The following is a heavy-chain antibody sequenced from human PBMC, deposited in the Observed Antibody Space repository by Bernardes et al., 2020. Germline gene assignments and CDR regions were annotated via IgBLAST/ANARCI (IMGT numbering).Heavy chain of an antibody. CDR1: GASFSSYY. CDR2: INHSGST. D-gene: IGHD3-10*01. CDR3: ARGQERVMVQGDYFDY. J-gene: IGHJ4*02. V-gene: IGHV4-34*01. Sequence: SETLSLTCAVYGASFSSYYWSWIRQPPGKGLEWIGEINHSGSTNYNPSLKSRVTISVDTSKNQFSLKLSSVTAADTAVYYCARGQERVMVQGDYFDYWGQGTLVTVSS.